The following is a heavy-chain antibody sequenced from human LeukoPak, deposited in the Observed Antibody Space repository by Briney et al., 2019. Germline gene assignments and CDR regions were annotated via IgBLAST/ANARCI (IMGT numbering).Heavy chain of an antibody. CDR1: GFTFDDYA. D-gene: IGHD2-2*01. CDR2: ITWDGNST. V-gene: IGHV3-43D*04. J-gene: IGHJ6*03. Sequence: GGSLRLSCVASGFTFDDYAMHWVRQAPGKGLEWVSLITWDGNSTYYADSLKGRFNISRDNRKNSLFLQMNGLKPEDNALYSCAKAYCSSTVCSQPYYMGLWGEGTTVTVSS. CDR3: AKAYCSSTVCSQPYYMGL.